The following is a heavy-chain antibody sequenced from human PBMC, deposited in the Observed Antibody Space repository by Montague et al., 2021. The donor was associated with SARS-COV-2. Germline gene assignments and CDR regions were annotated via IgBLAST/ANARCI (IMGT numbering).Heavy chain of an antibody. CDR1: GGSISSSTYY. J-gene: IGHJ6*02. V-gene: IGHV4-39*02. D-gene: IGHD3-16*01. CDR2: LYNGGTT. Sequence: SETLSLTCNVSGGSISSSTYYWGWIRLPPGKGLEWIGNLYNGGTTYYSPSLKSRVTISVDTSKNHFSLNMASVTAADTAVYYCARTSKLRESSSGNYYYHAMDVWGQGTTVTVSS. CDR3: ARTSKLRESSSGNYYYHAMDV.